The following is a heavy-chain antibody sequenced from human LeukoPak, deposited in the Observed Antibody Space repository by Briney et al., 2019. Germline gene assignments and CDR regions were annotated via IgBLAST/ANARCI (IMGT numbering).Heavy chain of an antibody. J-gene: IGHJ4*02. Sequence: ASETLSLTCTVSGYSISSGYYWSWIRQPPGKGLEWIGYIYYSGSTNYNPSLKSRVTISVDTSKNQFSLKLSSVTAADTAVYYCARELGAALDYWGQGTLVTVSS. D-gene: IGHD1-26*01. CDR1: GYSISSGYY. V-gene: IGHV4-61*01. CDR2: IYYSGST. CDR3: ARELGAALDY.